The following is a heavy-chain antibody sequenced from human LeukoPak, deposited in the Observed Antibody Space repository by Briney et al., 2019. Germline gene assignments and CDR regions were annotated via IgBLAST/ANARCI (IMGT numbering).Heavy chain of an antibody. Sequence: GGSLRLSCAASGFTFSSYSMNWVRQAPGKGLEGVSSISGSSSYIYYADSVKGRFTISRDNFKNTLSLQMNSLRAEDTAVYYCAKDSGERLGILTGYYKSRKSYFDYWGQGTLVTVSS. D-gene: IGHD3-9*01. CDR1: GFTFSSYS. CDR2: ISGSSSYI. V-gene: IGHV3-21*01. J-gene: IGHJ4*02. CDR3: AKDSGERLGILTGYYKSRKSYFDY.